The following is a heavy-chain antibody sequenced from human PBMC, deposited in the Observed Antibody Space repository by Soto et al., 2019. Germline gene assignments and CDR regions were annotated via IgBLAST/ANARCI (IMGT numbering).Heavy chain of an antibody. V-gene: IGHV3-11*01. CDR1: GFDFGVYY. J-gene: IGHJ5*02. CDR2: IDSGDGTT. D-gene: IGHD3-10*01. CDR3: VRPYYSRSSFTVDR. Sequence: PGGSLRLSCTGSGFDFGVYYMSWIRQAPGKGLEWVSYIDSGDGTTYYTDSVKGRFTISRDNAKKTVYLQMGSLRVEDTALYYCVRPYYSRSSFTVDRGGKGTLVTVSS.